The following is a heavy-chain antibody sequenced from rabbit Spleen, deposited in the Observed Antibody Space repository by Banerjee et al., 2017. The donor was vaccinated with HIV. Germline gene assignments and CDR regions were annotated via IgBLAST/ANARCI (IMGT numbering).Heavy chain of an antibody. Sequence: QSLEESGGDLVKPGASLTLACTASGVSFSSNYYMCWVRQAPGKGLEWIACINTGSSGYTDYASWAKGRFTITRSTRLNTVTLQLNSLTAADTATYFCARNVAGVAGWDLWGPGTLVTVS. J-gene: IGHJ4*01. CDR3: ARNVAGVAGWDL. D-gene: IGHD4-2*01. V-gene: IGHV1S40*01. CDR2: INTGSSGYT. CDR1: GVSFSSNYY.